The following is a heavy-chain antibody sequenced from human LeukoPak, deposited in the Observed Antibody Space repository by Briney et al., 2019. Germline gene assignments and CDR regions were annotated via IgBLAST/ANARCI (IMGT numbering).Heavy chain of an antibody. CDR1: GFTFSSYG. CDR3: AKDWANYYDSSGYEK. CDR2: ISYDGSNK. D-gene: IGHD3-22*01. V-gene: IGHV3-30*18. Sequence: PGGSLRLSCAASGFTFSSYGMHWVRQAPGKGLGWVAVISYDGSNKYYADSVKGRFTISRDNSKNTLYLQMNSLRAEDTAVYYCAKDWANYYDSSGYEKWGQGTLVTVSS. J-gene: IGHJ4*02.